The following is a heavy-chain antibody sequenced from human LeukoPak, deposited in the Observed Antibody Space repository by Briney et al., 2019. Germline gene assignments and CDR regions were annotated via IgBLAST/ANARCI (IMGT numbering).Heavy chain of an antibody. V-gene: IGHV1-46*01. CDR3: ARIRYYYDSSGYYFDY. Sequence: ASVKVSCKASGYTFTSYYMHWVRQAPGQGLEWMGIINPSGGSTGYAQKFQGRVTMTTDTSTSTAYMELRSLRSDDTAVYYCARIRYYYDSSGYYFDYWGQGTLVTVSS. D-gene: IGHD3-22*01. CDR1: GYTFTSYY. J-gene: IGHJ4*02. CDR2: INPSGGST.